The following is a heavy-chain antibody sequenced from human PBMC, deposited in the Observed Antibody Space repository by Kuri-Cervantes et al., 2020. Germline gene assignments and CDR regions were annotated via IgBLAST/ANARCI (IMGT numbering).Heavy chain of an antibody. CDR1: GFTFENYG. D-gene: IGHD1-14*01. J-gene: IGHJ4*02. Sequence: SLKISCAASGFTFENYGMHRVRQAPGKGLEWVSGISWNSDKIDYADSVQGRFTISRNNAKKTLYLQMNSLRIEDTALYYCATWRNNFDYWGQGTLVTVSS. V-gene: IGHV3-9*01. CDR2: ISWNSDKI. CDR3: ATWRNNFDY.